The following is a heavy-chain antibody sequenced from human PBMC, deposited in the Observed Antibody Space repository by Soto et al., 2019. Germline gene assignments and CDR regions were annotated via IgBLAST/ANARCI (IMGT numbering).Heavy chain of an antibody. V-gene: IGHV1-69*13. Sequence: SVKVSCKASGGTFSSYAISWVRQAPGQGLEWMGGIIPIFGTTNYAQKFQGRVTITADESTSTAYMELSSLRSEDTAVYYCASDGYSYGDYYYGMDVWGQGTTVTVSS. D-gene: IGHD5-18*01. J-gene: IGHJ6*02. CDR1: GGTFSSYA. CDR2: IIPIFGTT. CDR3: ASDGYSYGDYYYGMDV.